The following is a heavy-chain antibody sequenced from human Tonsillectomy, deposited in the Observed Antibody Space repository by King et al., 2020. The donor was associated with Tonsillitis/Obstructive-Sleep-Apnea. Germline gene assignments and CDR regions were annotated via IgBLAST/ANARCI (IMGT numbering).Heavy chain of an antibody. CDR2: IDAGNGNT. CDR1: GYTFTNYA. V-gene: IGHV1-3*01. Sequence: VQLVQSGAEVKKPGASLKVSCKASGYTFTNYAMHWVRQAPGQRLEWMGWIDAGNGNTKFSQKFQGRVSITRDTSARAVYMDLSSLRSEDTALYYCARGRDTAILNPLKYFDYWGQGTLVTVSS. D-gene: IGHD5-18*01. J-gene: IGHJ4*02. CDR3: ARGRDTAILNPLKYFDY.